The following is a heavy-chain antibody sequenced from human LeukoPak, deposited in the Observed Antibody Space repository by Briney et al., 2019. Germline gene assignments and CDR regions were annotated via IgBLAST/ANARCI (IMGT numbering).Heavy chain of an antibody. CDR3: ARGVLLQGRGAFDI. D-gene: IGHD3-16*01. Sequence: ASVKVSCKASGYTFNVYYIHWLRQAPGQGLERMGWVIPSSGGTNYAQKFNDRVTMTREVSISTAYMELSSLTYDDTAVYYCARGVLLQGRGAFDIWGQGSLVTVSS. J-gene: IGHJ3*02. CDR1: GYTFNVYY. V-gene: IGHV1-2*02. CDR2: VIPSSGGT.